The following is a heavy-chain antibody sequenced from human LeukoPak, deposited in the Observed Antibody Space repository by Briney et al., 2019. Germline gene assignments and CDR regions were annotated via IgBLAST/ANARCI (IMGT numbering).Heavy chain of an antibody. J-gene: IGHJ4*02. CDR3: AKVLDTAMIWGSDY. Sequence: PGGSLRLSCAASGFTLSSYAMSWVRQAPGKGLEWVSAISGSGGSTYYADSVKGRFTISRDNSKNTLYLQMNSLRAEDTAVYYCAKVLDTAMIWGSDYWGQGTLVTVSS. CDR1: GFTLSSYA. D-gene: IGHD5-18*01. V-gene: IGHV3-23*01. CDR2: ISGSGGST.